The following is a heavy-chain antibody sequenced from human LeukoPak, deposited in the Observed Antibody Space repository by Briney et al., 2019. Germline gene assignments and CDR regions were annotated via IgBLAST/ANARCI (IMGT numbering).Heavy chain of an antibody. CDR2: IKQDGSEI. CDR3: ARDKSGSRS. D-gene: IGHD3-10*01. CDR1: GFTFSTYW. J-gene: IGHJ5*02. V-gene: IGHV3-7*01. Sequence: PGGSLRLSCAASGFTFSTYWMAWLRQAPGKGRQWVASIKQDGSEIYYVDSGKGRFTGGGDNAKNAMYLHMNSLRAEDTAVYYCARDKSGSRSWGQATLVTVSS.